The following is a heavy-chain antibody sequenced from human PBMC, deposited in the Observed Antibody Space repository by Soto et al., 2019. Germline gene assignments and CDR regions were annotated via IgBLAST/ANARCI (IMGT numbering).Heavy chain of an antibody. Sequence: ESGGGVVQPGRSLRLSCAASGFTFSSYAMHWVRQAPGKGLEWVAVISYDGSNKYYADSVKGRFTISRDNSKNTLYLQMNSLRAEDTAVYYCARDEGNDFWSGTLDYWGQGTLVTVSS. CDR3: ARDEGNDFWSGTLDY. CDR1: GFTFSSYA. J-gene: IGHJ4*02. V-gene: IGHV3-30-3*01. D-gene: IGHD3-3*01. CDR2: ISYDGSNK.